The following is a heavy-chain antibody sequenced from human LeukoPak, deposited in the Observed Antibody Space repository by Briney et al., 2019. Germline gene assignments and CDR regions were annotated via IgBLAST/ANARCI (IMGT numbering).Heavy chain of an antibody. CDR3: AREVDFWSGRDDAFDI. J-gene: IGHJ3*02. D-gene: IGHD3-3*01. CDR1: GFTFSSYA. V-gene: IGHV3-23*01. Sequence: GGSLRLSCAASGFTFSSYAMSWVRQAPGKGLEWVSDISGSGGSSYYADSVKGRFTISRDNAKNSLYLQMNSLRAEDTAVYYCAREVDFWSGRDDAFDIWGQGTMVTVSS. CDR2: ISGSGGSS.